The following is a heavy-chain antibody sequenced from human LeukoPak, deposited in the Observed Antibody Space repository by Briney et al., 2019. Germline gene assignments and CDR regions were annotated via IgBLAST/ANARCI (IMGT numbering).Heavy chain of an antibody. D-gene: IGHD3-10*01. CDR3: ARDLAYGRFGELLKAGNWFDP. CDR2: IYTSGST. J-gene: IGHJ5*02. Sequence: PSETLSLTCTVSGGSISSYYWSWIRQPAGKGLEWIGRIYTSGSTNYNPSLKSRVTMSVDTSKNQFSLKLSSVTAADTAVYYCARDLAYGRFGELLKAGNWFDPWGQGTLVTVSS. V-gene: IGHV4-4*07. CDR1: GGSISSYY.